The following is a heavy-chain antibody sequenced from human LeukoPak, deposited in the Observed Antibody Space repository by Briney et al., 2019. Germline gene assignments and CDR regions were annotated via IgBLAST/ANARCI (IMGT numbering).Heavy chain of an antibody. CDR3: ARDVAGSLDY. CDR1: GFTFSSYW. CDR2: IKQDESEK. V-gene: IGHV3-7*01. D-gene: IGHD1-26*01. J-gene: IGHJ4*02. Sequence: PGGSLRLSCVASGFTFSSYWMAWVRQAPGKGLEWVANIKQDESEKNYVDSVKGRFTISRDNAKNSLFLQMNRLRVEDTAVYYCARDVAGSLDYWGQGTLVTVSS.